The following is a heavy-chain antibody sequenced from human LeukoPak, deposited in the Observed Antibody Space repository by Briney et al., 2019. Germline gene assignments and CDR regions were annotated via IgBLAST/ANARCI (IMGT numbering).Heavy chain of an antibody. Sequence: PGGSLRLSCAASGFTFSSYAMSRVRQAPGKGLEGVSAISGSGGSTYYADSVKGRFTISRDNAKNSLYLQMNSLRAEDTAVYYCARDNRALRGADSDYWGQGTLVTVSS. CDR1: GFTFSSYA. CDR2: ISGSGGST. CDR3: ARDNRALRGADSDY. V-gene: IGHV3-23*01. D-gene: IGHD3-10*01. J-gene: IGHJ4*02.